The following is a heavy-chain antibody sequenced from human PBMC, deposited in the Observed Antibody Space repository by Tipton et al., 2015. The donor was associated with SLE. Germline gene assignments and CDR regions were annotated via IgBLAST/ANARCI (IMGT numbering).Heavy chain of an antibody. CDR3: ARGSPFMEWERNWFDP. V-gene: IGHV4-28*03. D-gene: IGHD3-3*01. CDR2: MYYSGIT. Sequence: LRLSCAVSGYSISNNNWWGWIRQTPGKGLEWIGYMYYSGITNYNPSLNSRVTISVDTSKNQFSLKVNSVTAADTAVYYCARGSPFMEWERNWFDPWGQGTLVTVSS. J-gene: IGHJ5*02. CDR1: GYSISNNNW.